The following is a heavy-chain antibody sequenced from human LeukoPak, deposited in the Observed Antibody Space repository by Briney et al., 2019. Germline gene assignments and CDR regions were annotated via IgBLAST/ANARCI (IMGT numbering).Heavy chain of an antibody. CDR3: AKAGGEYWLYNDNWFDP. V-gene: IGHV3-33*03. Sequence: GRSLRLSCAASGFTFSSYGMHWVRQAPGKGLEWVAVIWYDGSNKYYADSVKGRFTISRDNAKNSLYLQMNSLRAEDTALYYCAKAGGEYWLYNDNWFDPWGQGTLVTVSS. D-gene: IGHD3-16*01. CDR1: GFTFSSYG. CDR2: IWYDGSNK. J-gene: IGHJ5*02.